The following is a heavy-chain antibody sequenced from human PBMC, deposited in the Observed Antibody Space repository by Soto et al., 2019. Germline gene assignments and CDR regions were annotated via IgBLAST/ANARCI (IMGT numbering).Heavy chain of an antibody. CDR3: ARDSRPLVVVIAINGLHFDL. J-gene: IGHJ2*01. V-gene: IGHV3-7*01. Sequence: EVQLVESGGGLVQPGGSLRLSCAASGFTFSSYWMSWVRQAPGKGLEWVANIKQDGSEKYYVDSVKGRFTISRDNDKNSLYLQMNSLRAEDTAVYYCARDSRPLVVVIAINGLHFDLWGRCTLVTVSS. D-gene: IGHD2-21*01. CDR1: GFTFSSYW. CDR2: IKQDGSEK.